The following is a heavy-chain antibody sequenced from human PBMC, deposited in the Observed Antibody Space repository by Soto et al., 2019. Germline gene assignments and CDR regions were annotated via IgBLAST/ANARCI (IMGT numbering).Heavy chain of an antibody. CDR3: AEGGVYGSGSYYNGGGGMDV. D-gene: IGHD3-10*01. J-gene: IGHJ6*02. CDR2: ISGSGRRT. Sequence: EVQLLESGGGLVHPGESLRLSFAASGFTFNNYGMSWVRQAPGKGLEWVSGISGSGRRTYYADSVKGRSTITRDNSKNTLNLKMKSLGAADMSVYDCAEGGVYGSGSYYNGGGGMDVWGQGTTVTVSS. CDR1: GFTFNNYG. V-gene: IGHV3-23*01.